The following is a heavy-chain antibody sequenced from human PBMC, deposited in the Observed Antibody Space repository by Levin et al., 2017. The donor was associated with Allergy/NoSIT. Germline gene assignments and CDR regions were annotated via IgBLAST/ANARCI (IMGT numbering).Heavy chain of an antibody. D-gene: IGHD6-13*01. Sequence: GESLKISCVASGFTFSSYAMSWVRQAPGKGLEWVSAISGSGGSTYYADSVKGRFTISRDNSKNTLYLQMNSLRAEDTAVYYCAKDLRYTSSWYWGDYWGQGTLVTVSS. J-gene: IGHJ4*02. V-gene: IGHV3-23*01. CDR2: ISGSGGST. CDR3: AKDLRYTSSWYWGDY. CDR1: GFTFSSYA.